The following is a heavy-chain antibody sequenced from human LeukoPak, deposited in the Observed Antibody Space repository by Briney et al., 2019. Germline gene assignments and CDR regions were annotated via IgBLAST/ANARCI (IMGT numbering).Heavy chain of an antibody. CDR1: GGSISSGSYY. J-gene: IGHJ4*02. CDR3: AREGFGYGDVDY. V-gene: IGHV4-61*02. D-gene: IGHD4-17*01. CDR2: IYTSGST. Sequence: SQTLSLTCTVSGGSISSGSYYWSWIRQPAGKGLEWIGRIYTSGSTNYNPSLKSRVTISVDTSKNQFSLKLSSVTAADTAVYYCAREGFGYGDVDYWGQGTLVTVSS.